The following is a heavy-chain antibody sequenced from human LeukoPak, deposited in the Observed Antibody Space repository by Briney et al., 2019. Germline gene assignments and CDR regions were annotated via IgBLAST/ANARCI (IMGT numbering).Heavy chain of an antibody. CDR1: GYTFTSYG. J-gene: IGHJ4*02. Sequence: SVKVSCKASGYTFTSYGISWVRQAPGQGLEWMGGIIPIFGTANYAQKFQGRVTITTDESTSTAYMELSSLRSEDTAVYYCARDAMPGGHDYWGQGTLVTVSS. D-gene: IGHD4-23*01. CDR3: ARDAMPGGHDY. CDR2: IIPIFGTA. V-gene: IGHV1-69*05.